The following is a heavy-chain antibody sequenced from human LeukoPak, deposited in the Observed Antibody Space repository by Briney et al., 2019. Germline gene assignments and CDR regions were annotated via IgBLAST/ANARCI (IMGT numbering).Heavy chain of an antibody. V-gene: IGHV3-23*01. Sequence: GGSLRLSCAPSGFTFSSDSMSWVRQAPGKGLDWVSAISGSGASTYYANSAKGRFTISTDNSKKTLYLQMNSLRAEDTAVYYCAKGIQLWPTLVDYWGQGTLVTVSS. J-gene: IGHJ4*02. CDR2: ISGSGAST. CDR3: AKGIQLWPTLVDY. D-gene: IGHD5-18*01. CDR1: GFTFSSDS.